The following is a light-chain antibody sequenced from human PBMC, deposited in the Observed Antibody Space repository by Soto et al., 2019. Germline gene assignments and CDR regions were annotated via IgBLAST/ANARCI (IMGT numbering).Light chain of an antibody. CDR3: QQYGSSPLT. V-gene: IGKV3-20*01. J-gene: IGKJ4*01. CDR1: QSVSSSY. Sequence: ELVLTQSPGTLSLSPGERATLSCRASQSVSSSYLAWYQQKPDQAPRLLIYGASSRATGIPDRFSGSGSGTDFTLTISRLEPEDFAVYYCQQYGSSPLTFGGGTKVDIK. CDR2: GAS.